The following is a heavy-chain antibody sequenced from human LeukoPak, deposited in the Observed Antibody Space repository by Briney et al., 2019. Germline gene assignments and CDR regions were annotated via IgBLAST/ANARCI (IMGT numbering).Heavy chain of an antibody. CDR3: ATHSYYYGSGSYPHYLDY. Sequence: GGSLRLSCSASGFTFSSFYMSWVRHAPGKGLEWVANINQAGTDKYYAGSVKGRFTVSRDNANNSVYLQMNSLRAEDTALYYCATHSYYYGSGSYPHYLDYWGQGTLVTVSS. J-gene: IGHJ4*02. V-gene: IGHV3-7*03. CDR1: GFTFSSFY. CDR2: INQAGTDK. D-gene: IGHD3-10*01.